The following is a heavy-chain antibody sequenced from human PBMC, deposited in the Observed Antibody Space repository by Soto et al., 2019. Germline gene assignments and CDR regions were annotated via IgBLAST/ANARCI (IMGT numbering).Heavy chain of an antibody. CDR2: IIPISGTA. V-gene: IGHV1-69*01. Sequence: QVQLVQSGAEVKKPGSSVNVSCKASGGTFSSYAISWVRQAPGQGLEWMGGIIPISGTANYAQKFQGRVTITADESTSTAYMELSSLRSEDTAVYYCARSQGSSTSLEIYYYYYYGMDVWVQGTTVTVSS. CDR1: GGTFSSYA. J-gene: IGHJ6*02. D-gene: IGHD2-2*01. CDR3: ARSQGSSTSLEIYYYYYYGMDV.